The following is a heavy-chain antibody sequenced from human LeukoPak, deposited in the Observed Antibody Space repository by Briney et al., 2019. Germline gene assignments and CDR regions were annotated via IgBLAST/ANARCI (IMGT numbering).Heavy chain of an antibody. Sequence: GGSLRLSCAASGFTFSSYGMHWVRQAPGKGLEWVAVISYDGSNKYYADSVKGRFTISRDNSKNTLYLQMNSLRAEDTAVYYCAKVLLRYFDWLLPNFDYWGQGTLVTASS. V-gene: IGHV3-30*18. CDR3: AKVLLRYFDWLLPNFDY. CDR1: GFTFSSYG. J-gene: IGHJ4*02. D-gene: IGHD3-9*01. CDR2: ISYDGSNK.